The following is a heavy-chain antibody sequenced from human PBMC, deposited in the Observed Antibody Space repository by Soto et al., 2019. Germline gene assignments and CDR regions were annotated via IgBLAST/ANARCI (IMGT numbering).Heavy chain of an antibody. D-gene: IGHD3-22*01. Sequence: QVQLVQSGAEVKKPGSSVKVSCKASGGTFSSYAISWVRQAPGQGLEWMGGIIPIFGTANYTQKFQGRVTNTAEEXXSXAXXELSSLRSEDTAVYYCAVHYYDSSGYYYLYWYFDLWGRGTLVTVSS. V-gene: IGHV1-69*12. CDR3: AVHYYDSSGYYYLYWYFDL. CDR2: IIPIFGTA. J-gene: IGHJ2*01. CDR1: GGTFSSYA.